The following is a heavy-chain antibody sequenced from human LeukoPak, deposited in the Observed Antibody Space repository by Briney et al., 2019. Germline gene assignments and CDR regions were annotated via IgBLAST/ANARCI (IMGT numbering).Heavy chain of an antibody. CDR2: ISSSSSTI. Sequence: GGSLRLSCAVSGFTFSSYSMNWVCQAPGKGLEWVSYISSSSSTIYYADSVKGRFTISRDDSENTLYLQMSSLKTEDTAVYFCTTQSHGSGTNWGQGTLVTVSS. D-gene: IGHD3-10*01. V-gene: IGHV3-48*04. CDR3: TTQSHGSGTN. J-gene: IGHJ4*02. CDR1: GFTFSSYS.